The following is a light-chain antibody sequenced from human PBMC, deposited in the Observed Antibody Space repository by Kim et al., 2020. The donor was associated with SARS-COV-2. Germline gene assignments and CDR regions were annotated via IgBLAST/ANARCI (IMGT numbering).Light chain of an antibody. V-gene: IGKV3-15*01. CDR2: TAF. CDR1: QILNNN. CDR3: QQYNNWPPWT. Sequence: SLGDSVTLTRRASQILNNNLAWYQQRPGQAPRLLRTTAFSRAPGIPARFSGSGSETEFTLTITSLQSEDFAVYFCQQYNNWPPWTFGQGTKVDIK. J-gene: IGKJ1*01.